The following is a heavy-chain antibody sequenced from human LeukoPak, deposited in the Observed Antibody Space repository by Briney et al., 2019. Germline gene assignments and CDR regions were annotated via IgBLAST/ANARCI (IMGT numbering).Heavy chain of an antibody. Sequence: SETLSLTCTVSRASISGYYWTWVRQPPGKRLEWIGYIYYTGSTNYNPSLKTRVTFSVDTSKSQFSLKLTSVTAADTAVYYCARAPSAYYFVSFDYWGQGALVTVSS. CDR1: RASISGYY. CDR3: ARAPSAYYFVSFDY. J-gene: IGHJ4*02. D-gene: IGHD5-12*01. V-gene: IGHV4-59*01. CDR2: IYYTGST.